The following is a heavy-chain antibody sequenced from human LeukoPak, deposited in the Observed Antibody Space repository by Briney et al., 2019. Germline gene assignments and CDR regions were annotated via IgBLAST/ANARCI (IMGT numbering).Heavy chain of an antibody. V-gene: IGHV1-69*06. CDR1: GGTFSSYA. J-gene: IGHJ4*02. CDR3: ARTRERITILGVAMGLSTAFDY. CDR2: IIPIFGTA. Sequence: GASVKVSCKASGGTFSSYAISWVRQAPGQGLEWMGGIIPIFGTANYAQKFQGRVTITADKSTSTAYMELSSLRSEDTAVYYCARTRERITILGVAMGLSTAFDYWGQGTLVTVSS. D-gene: IGHD3-3*01.